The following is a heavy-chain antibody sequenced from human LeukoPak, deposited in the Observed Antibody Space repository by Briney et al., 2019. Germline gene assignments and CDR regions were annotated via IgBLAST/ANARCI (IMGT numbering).Heavy chain of an antibody. CDR1: GGSLSTHH. V-gene: IGHV4-59*11. Sequence: SETLSLTCVVSGGSLSTHHWSWIRQSPGRGLEWIGYISDSGSTNYNPSLKSRVTISVDTSKNQFSLMLSSVTAADTAVYYCARGYDSSAYYPFNYWGQGTLVTVSS. D-gene: IGHD3-22*01. CDR2: ISDSGST. CDR3: ARGYDSSAYYPFNY. J-gene: IGHJ4*02.